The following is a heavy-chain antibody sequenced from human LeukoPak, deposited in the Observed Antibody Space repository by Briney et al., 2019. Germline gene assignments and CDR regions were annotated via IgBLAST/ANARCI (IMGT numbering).Heavy chain of an antibody. V-gene: IGHV4-34*01. Sequence: SETLSLTCAVYGGSFSGYYWTWIRQPPGKGLEWIGEINHSGSTNYNPSLKSRVTISVDTSKKQFSLKLSSVTAADTAVYYCARHTRQWELPRITDYWGQGTLVTVSS. CDR3: ARHTRQWELPRITDY. CDR1: GGSFSGYY. CDR2: INHSGST. D-gene: IGHD1-26*01. J-gene: IGHJ4*02.